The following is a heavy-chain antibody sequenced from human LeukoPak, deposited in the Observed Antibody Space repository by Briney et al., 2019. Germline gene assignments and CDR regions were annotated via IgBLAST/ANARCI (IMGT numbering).Heavy chain of an antibody. D-gene: IGHD2/OR15-2a*01. CDR1: GGSISSYY. V-gene: IGHV4-59*08. J-gene: IGHJ4*02. Sequence: SETLSLTCTVSGGSISSYYWSWIRQPPGKGLEWIGYIYYSGSTNYNPSLKSRVTISVDTSKNQFSLKLSSVTAADTAVYYCASLPLWGEGDYWGQGTLVTVSS. CDR2: IYYSGST. CDR3: ASLPLWGEGDY.